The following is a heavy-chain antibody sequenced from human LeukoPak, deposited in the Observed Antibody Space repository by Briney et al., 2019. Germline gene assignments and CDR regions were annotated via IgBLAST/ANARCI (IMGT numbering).Heavy chain of an antibody. V-gene: IGHV4-39*07. D-gene: IGHD2-15*01. CDR2: IYYSGST. Sequence: PSETLSLTCTVSGGSISSSSYYWGWIRQPPGKGLEWIGSIYYSGSTYYNPSLKSRVTISVDTSKNQFSLKLSSVTAADTAVYYCARDKAQYCSGGSCYNRYWFDPWGQGTLVTVSS. CDR3: ARDKAQYCSGGSCYNRYWFDP. J-gene: IGHJ5*02. CDR1: GGSISSSSYY.